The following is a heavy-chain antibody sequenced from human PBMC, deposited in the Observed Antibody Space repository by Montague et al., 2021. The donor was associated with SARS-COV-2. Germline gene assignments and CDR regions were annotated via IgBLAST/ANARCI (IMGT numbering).Heavy chain of an antibody. CDR2: ISSSGSNM. CDR1: GFTFSSYE. CDR3: ARFLRGYDFGAFYFDY. J-gene: IGHJ4*02. D-gene: IGHD3-3*01. V-gene: IGHV3-48*03. Sequence: SLRLSCAASGFTFSSYEMNWVRQAPGKGLEWVSYISSSGSNMYYADSVKGRFTISRDNAKNSLYLQMNSLRAEDTAVYYCARFLRGYDFGAFYFDYWGQGTLVTVSS.